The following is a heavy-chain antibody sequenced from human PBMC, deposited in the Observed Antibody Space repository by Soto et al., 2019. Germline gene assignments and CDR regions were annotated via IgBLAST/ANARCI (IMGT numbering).Heavy chain of an antibody. CDR1: GYTFTSYA. D-gene: IGHD6-13*01. Sequence: ASVKVSCKASGYTFTSYAMHWVRQAPGQRLEWMGWINAGNGNTKYSQKFQGRVTITRDTSASTAYMELSSLRSEETAVYYCARDSSEQLIDYWGQGTLVTVSS. J-gene: IGHJ4*02. V-gene: IGHV1-3*01. CDR2: INAGNGNT. CDR3: ARDSSEQLIDY.